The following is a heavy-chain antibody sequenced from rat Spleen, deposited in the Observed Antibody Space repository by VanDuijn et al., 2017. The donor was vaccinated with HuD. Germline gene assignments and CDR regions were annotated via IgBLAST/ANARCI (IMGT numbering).Heavy chain of an antibody. D-gene: IGHD1-11*01. CDR1: GFTFSNSG. J-gene: IGHJ2*01. CDR2: IGAGGGNT. CDR3: ERHDGGYPLFDY. V-gene: IGHV5S14*01. Sequence: EVQLVESGGGLVQPGRSLKLSCAASGFTFSNSGMAWVRKTPTKGLEWVASIGAGGGNTYYRDSVKGRFTISRDDAKNTQYLQMDSLRSEDTATYYFERHDGGYPLFDYWGQGVMVTVSS.